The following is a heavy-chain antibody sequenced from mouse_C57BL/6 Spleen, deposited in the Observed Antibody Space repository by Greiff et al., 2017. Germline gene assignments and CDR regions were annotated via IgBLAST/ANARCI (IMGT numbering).Heavy chain of an antibody. D-gene: IGHD1-1*01. CDR2: IYPRSGNT. J-gene: IGHJ4*01. CDR3: ARGAHYCGSSFYAMDY. CDR1: GYTFTSYG. Sequence: QVQLQQSGAELARPGASVKLSCKASGYTFTSYGISWVKQRTGQGLEWIGEIYPRSGNTYYNEKFKGKATLTADKSSSTAYKELRWLTSEDSAVYFCARGAHYCGSSFYAMDYWGQGTSVTVSS. V-gene: IGHV1-81*01.